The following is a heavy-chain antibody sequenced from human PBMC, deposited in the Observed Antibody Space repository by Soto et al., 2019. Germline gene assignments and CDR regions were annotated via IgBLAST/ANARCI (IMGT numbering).Heavy chain of an antibody. CDR1: GFTFSSYA. CDR2: ISGSGGST. J-gene: IGHJ1*01. D-gene: IGHD6-19*01. CDR3: ATSGRRCEWLPKWQYFEH. V-gene: IGHV3-23*01. Sequence: GGSLRLSCAASGFTFSSYAMSWVRQAPGKGLEWVSAISGSGGSTYNADAAKGRFTISRDNSKNTLYLQMNALTADDTAVHYCATSGRRCEWLPKWQYFEHWGQGTLVTVSS.